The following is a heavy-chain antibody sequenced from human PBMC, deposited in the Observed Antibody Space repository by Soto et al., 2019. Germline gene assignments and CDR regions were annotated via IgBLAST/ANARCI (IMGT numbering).Heavy chain of an antibody. Sequence: SGPTLVNPTQTLTLTCTFSGFSLSTSGVGVGWIRQPPGKALEWLALIYWDDDKRYGPSLKSRLTITKDTSKNQVVLTMTNMDPVDTATYYCARRYCSGGSCYFVYFDYWGQGTLVTVSS. D-gene: IGHD2-15*01. CDR2: IYWDDDK. V-gene: IGHV2-5*05. CDR1: GFSLSTSGVG. CDR3: ARRYCSGGSCYFVYFDY. J-gene: IGHJ4*02.